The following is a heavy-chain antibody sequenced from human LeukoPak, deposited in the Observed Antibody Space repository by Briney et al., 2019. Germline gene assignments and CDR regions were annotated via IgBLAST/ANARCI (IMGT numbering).Heavy chain of an antibody. Sequence: PGGSLRLSCAASGFTFSGSAMHWVRQASGKGLEWVGRIRSKANSYARAFAASVKGRFTISRDDSKNTAYLQMNSLKTEDTAVYYCTSLITMVRGVIGLLNVNWGQGTLVTVSS. D-gene: IGHD3-10*01. CDR2: IRSKANSYAR. CDR1: GFTFSGSA. J-gene: IGHJ4*02. V-gene: IGHV3-73*01. CDR3: TSLITMVRGVIGLLNVN.